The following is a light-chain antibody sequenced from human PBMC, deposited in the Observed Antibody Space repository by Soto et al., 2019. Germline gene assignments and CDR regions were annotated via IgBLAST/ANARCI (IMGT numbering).Light chain of an antibody. CDR2: DVT. Sequence: QSALTQPRSVSGSPGQSVTISCTGANSDVGGYIYVSWYQQPPGKAPKLSIYDVTERPSGVPDRFSGSKSGNTASLTISGLQDEDEGDYYCASYAGNSVMFGGGTKLPVL. CDR1: NSDVGGYIY. J-gene: IGLJ3*02. V-gene: IGLV2-11*01. CDR3: ASYAGNSVM.